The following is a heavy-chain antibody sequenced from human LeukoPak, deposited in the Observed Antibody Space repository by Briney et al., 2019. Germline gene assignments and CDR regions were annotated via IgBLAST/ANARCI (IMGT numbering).Heavy chain of an antibody. V-gene: IGHV1-2*02. CDR3: ARDPKSGDGYNWSFDY. Sequence: ASVKVSCKASGYTFTGYYMHWARQAPGQGLEWMGWINPNSGGTNYAQKFQGRVTMTRDTSIGTAYMELSRLRSDDTAVYYCARDPKSGDGYNWSFDYWGQGTLVTVSS. J-gene: IGHJ4*02. CDR1: GYTFTGYY. D-gene: IGHD5-24*01. CDR2: INPNSGGT.